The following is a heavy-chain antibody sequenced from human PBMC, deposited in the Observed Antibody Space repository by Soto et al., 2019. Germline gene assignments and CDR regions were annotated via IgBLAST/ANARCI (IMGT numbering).Heavy chain of an antibody. J-gene: IGHJ4*02. D-gene: IGHD6-13*01. V-gene: IGHV3-74*01. CDR2: INYDGSST. CDR3: ATEEAAAAGSIN. Sequence: EVQLVESGGDLVQPGRSLRLSCAASGFTFSSYCMHWVRQAPGKGLVWVSRINYDGSSTNYADSVKGRFTISRDNAKKKLYLNINRVRDEDTDDYYSATEEAAAAGSINWGQGTLVTVSS. CDR1: GFTFSSYC.